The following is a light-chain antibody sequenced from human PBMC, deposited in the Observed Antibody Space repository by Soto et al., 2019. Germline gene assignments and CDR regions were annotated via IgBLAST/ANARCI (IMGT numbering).Light chain of an antibody. CDR2: VAS. CDR1: QSIGTY. Sequence: EIVLTQSPATLSLSPGERATLFCRASQSIGTYLAWYQQKSGQAPRLLIYVASNRATGIPARFSGGGSGTDFILTVSSLEPEDFAVYYCQQRSNWPPTFGQGTKLEI. J-gene: IGKJ2*01. V-gene: IGKV3-11*01. CDR3: QQRSNWPPT.